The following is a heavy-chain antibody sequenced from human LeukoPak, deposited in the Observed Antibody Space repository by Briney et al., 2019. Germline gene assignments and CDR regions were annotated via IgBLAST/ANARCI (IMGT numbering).Heavy chain of an antibody. CDR2: IYSNDDT. D-gene: IGHD3-22*01. CDR1: GFSITTGGMA. CDR3: ALSTTTSSVITFDY. J-gene: IGHJ4*02. Sequence: SGPTLVNPTQTLTLTCTLSGFSITTGGMAVGWIRQPPGKALEWLAVIYSNDDTRYSSSLKTRLTITKDTSKNQVVLTVTNMDPVDTATYSCALSTTTSSVITFDYWGQGILVTVSS. V-gene: IGHV2-5*01.